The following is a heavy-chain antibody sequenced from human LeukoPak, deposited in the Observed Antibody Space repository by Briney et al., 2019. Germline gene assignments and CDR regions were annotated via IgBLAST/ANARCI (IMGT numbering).Heavy chain of an antibody. Sequence: GGSLRLSCAASGFTLSNSWMHWVRQAPGKGLVWVSRTNGDGSDTSYADSVKGRFTISRDSATNTLYLQMDSLRAEDTAIYYCVRDGEYSHGIDFDYWGQGTLVTVSS. CDR2: TNGDGSDT. J-gene: IGHJ4*02. D-gene: IGHD5-18*01. CDR3: VRDGEYSHGIDFDY. CDR1: GFTLSNSW. V-gene: IGHV3-74*01.